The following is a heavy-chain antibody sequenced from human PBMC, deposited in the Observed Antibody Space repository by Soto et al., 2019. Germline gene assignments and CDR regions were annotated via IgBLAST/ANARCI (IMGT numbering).Heavy chain of an antibody. D-gene: IGHD2-2*03. Sequence: GASVKVSCKVSGYTLTELSMHWVRQAPGKGLEWMGGFDPEDGETIYAQKFQGRVTMTEDTSTDTAYMELSSLRSEDTAVYYCATDPFYGYCSSTSCPRWSDPWGQGTLVTGSS. CDR1: GYTLTELS. V-gene: IGHV1-24*01. J-gene: IGHJ5*02. CDR2: FDPEDGET. CDR3: ATDPFYGYCSSTSCPRWSDP.